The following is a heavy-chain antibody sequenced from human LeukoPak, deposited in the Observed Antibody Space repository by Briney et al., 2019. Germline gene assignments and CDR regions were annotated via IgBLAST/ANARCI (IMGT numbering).Heavy chain of an antibody. D-gene: IGHD6-13*01. CDR1: GFTFSSYA. J-gene: IGHJ4*02. CDR2: ISSDGSNK. Sequence: GGSLRLSCAPSGFTFSSYAMHWVRPAPGEGREWVAVISSDGSNKYYADSVKGRFTISSDNSENTLYLQRNSLRDEDTAVYYCARDTAAAGRFNYWGQGTLVTVSS. V-gene: IGHV3-30*04. CDR3: ARDTAAAGRFNY.